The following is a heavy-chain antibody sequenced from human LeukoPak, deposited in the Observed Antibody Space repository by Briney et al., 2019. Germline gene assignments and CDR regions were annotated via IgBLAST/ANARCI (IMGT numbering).Heavy chain of an antibody. CDR2: ISGSGSST. J-gene: IGHJ6*02. CDR1: GFTFSSYA. D-gene: IGHD6-13*01. Sequence: GGSLRLSCAASGFTFSSYAMSWVRQAPGKGLEWVSAISGSGSSTYYADSVKGRFTISRDNSKNTLYLQMNSLRAEDTAVYYCAKDKVAAAGNRKHYYYYGMDVWGQGTTVTVSS. CDR3: AKDKVAAAGNRKHYYYYGMDV. V-gene: IGHV3-23*01.